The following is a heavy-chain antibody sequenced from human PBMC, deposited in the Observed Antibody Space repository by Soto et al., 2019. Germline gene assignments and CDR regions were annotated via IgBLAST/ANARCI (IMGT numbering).Heavy chain of an antibody. D-gene: IGHD2-2*01. V-gene: IGHV1-69*02. Sequence: SVKVSCKASGGTFSSYTISWVRQAPGQGLEWMGRIIPILGIANYAQKFQGRVTITADKSTSTAYMELSSLRSEDTAVYYCARGPFNVVVPAAIGYWFDPWGQGTLVTVSS. CDR3: ARGPFNVVVPAAIGYWFDP. J-gene: IGHJ5*02. CDR1: GGTFSSYT. CDR2: IIPILGIA.